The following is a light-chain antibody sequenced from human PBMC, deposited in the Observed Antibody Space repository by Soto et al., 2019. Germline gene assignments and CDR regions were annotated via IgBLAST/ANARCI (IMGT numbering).Light chain of an antibody. Sequence: EIVLTQSPGTLSLSPGERATLSCRASQSVSSTYLAWYQQKPGQAPRLLIYGASSRPTGIPDRFSGSGSGTDFTLTISRLEPEDFAVYYCQHYGSLVLTFGEGTKVEIK. CDR3: QHYGSLVLT. J-gene: IGKJ4*01. CDR1: QSVSSTY. V-gene: IGKV3-20*01. CDR2: GAS.